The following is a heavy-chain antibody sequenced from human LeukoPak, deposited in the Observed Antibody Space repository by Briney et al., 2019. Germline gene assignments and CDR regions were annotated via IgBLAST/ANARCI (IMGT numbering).Heavy chain of an antibody. CDR2: IYYSGST. CDR3: ARHSAAKVRYFDY. CDR1: GGSISSYY. Sequence: SETLSLTCTVSGGSISSYYWSWIRQPPGNGLEWIGYIYYSGSTNYNPSLKSRVTISVDTSKSQFSLKLSSVTAADTAVYYCARHSAAKVRYFDYWGQGTLVTVSS. J-gene: IGHJ4*02. V-gene: IGHV4-59*08. D-gene: IGHD2-15*01.